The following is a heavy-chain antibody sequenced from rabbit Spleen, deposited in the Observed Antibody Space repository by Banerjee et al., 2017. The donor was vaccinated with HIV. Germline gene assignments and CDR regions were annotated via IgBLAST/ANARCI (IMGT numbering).Heavy chain of an antibody. J-gene: IGHJ4*01. D-gene: IGHD1-1*01. V-gene: IGHV1S45*01. CDR3: ARGVNDVIGWNFGW. CDR1: GFSFSNKAV. Sequence: QEQLVESGGGLVRPEGSLKLSCTASGFSFSNKAVMCLVRHAPGKGLQWIACINVFTGKAVSAPWAKSAFSLSKASTTRVTLQWTRLAAAATTTYFCARGVNDVIGWNFGWWGPGTLVPFS. CDR2: INVFTGKA.